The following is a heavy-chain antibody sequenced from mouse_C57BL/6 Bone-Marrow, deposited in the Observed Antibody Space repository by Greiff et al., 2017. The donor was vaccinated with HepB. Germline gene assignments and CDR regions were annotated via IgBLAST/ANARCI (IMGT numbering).Heavy chain of an antibody. V-gene: IGHV1-54*01. J-gene: IGHJ3*01. CDR1: GYAFTNYL. CDR2: INPGSGGT. CDR3: ARDDYDGFAY. Sequence: VQLQQSGAELVRPGPSVKVSCKASGYAFTNYLIEWVKQRPGQGLEWIGVINPGSGGTNYNEKFKGKATLTADKSSSTAYMQLSSLKSEDSAVYFCARDDYDGFAYWGQGTLVTVSA. D-gene: IGHD2-4*01.